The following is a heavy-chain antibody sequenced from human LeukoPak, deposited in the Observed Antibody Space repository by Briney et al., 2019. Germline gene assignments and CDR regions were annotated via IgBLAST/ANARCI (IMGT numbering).Heavy chain of an antibody. CDR3: ASSSGWFDY. CDR1: GFTFSSYS. V-gene: IGHV3-21*01. D-gene: IGHD6-19*01. J-gene: IGHJ4*02. CDR2: ISSSSSYI. Sequence: GGSLRLSCAASGFTFSSYSMNWVRQAPGKGLEWVSSISSSSSYIYYADSVKGRFTISRDNAKDSLYLQMNSLRAEDTAVYYCASSSGWFDYWGQGTLVTVSS.